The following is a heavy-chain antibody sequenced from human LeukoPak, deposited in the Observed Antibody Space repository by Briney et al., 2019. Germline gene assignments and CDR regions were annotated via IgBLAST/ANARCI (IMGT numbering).Heavy chain of an antibody. CDR3: AREFFPYYYDSSGYYPGFDP. J-gene: IGHJ5*02. Sequence: GGSLRLSCAASGFTFSRYTMNWVRQAPGKGLEWVSSISSSSSYIYYADSVKGRFAISRDNAKNSLYLQMNSLRAEDTAVYYCAREFFPYYYDSSGYYPGFDPWGQGTLVTVSS. CDR2: ISSSSSYI. CDR1: GFTFSRYT. D-gene: IGHD3-22*01. V-gene: IGHV3-21*01.